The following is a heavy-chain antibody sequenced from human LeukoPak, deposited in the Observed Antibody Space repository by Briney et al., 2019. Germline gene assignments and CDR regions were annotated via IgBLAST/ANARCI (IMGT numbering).Heavy chain of an antibody. D-gene: IGHD2-2*01. CDR1: GYTFTDYY. Sequence: ASVKVSFKASGYTFTDYYMHWVRQAPGQGFGWMGWINPNDGDTNYVQKFQGRVTMTRDTSISTAHMEVSRLRSDDTAVYYCARANFLYCSSSTCLFDYWGQGTLVTVSS. V-gene: IGHV1-2*02. J-gene: IGHJ4*02. CDR3: ARANFLYCSSSTCLFDY. CDR2: INPNDGDT.